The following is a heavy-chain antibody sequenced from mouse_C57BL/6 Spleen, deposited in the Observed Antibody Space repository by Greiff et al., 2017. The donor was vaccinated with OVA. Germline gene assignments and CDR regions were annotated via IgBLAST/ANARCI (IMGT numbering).Heavy chain of an antibody. D-gene: IGHD1-1*01. CDR1: GYTFTDYY. CDR3: AREGLLLRGQYYFDY. V-gene: IGHV1-19*01. J-gene: IGHJ2*01. Sequence: EVQLQQSGPVLVKPGASVKMSCKASGYTFTDYYMNWVKQSHGKSLEWIGVINPYNGGTSYNQKFKGKATLTVDKSSSTAYMELNSLTSEDSAVYYCAREGLLLRGQYYFDYWGQGTTLTVSS. CDR2: INPYNGGT.